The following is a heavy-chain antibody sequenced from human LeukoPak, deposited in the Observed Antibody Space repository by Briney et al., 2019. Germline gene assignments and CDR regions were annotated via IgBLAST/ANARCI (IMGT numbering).Heavy chain of an antibody. D-gene: IGHD3-3*01. CDR2: IYYSGST. CDR3: ARVGLQLWSGRAFDI. CDR1: GGSISSYY. Sequence: WETLSLTCTVSGGSISSYYLSWMRQPPGKGLEWFGYIYYSGSTNYNPSLKSRVTISVDTSKNQFSLKLSSVTAADTSVYYCARVGLQLWSGRAFDIWGQGTMVTASS. J-gene: IGHJ3*02. V-gene: IGHV4-59*01.